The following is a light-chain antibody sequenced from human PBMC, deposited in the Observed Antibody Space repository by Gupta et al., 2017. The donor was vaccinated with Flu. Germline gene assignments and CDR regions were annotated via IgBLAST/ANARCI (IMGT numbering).Light chain of an antibody. CDR2: GAA. J-gene: IGKJ5*01. V-gene: IGKV3-20*01. CDR3: QHYGSLPPIT. CDR1: QSRASNY. Sequence: EIVLTQSPGTLSLSTGERATLSCRASQSRASNYLAWYQQNQGQAPRLLIYGAASRATGITDRFSGSGYGTELTLAISGREQEEFAVYYCQHYGSLPPITFGQGTRLEIK.